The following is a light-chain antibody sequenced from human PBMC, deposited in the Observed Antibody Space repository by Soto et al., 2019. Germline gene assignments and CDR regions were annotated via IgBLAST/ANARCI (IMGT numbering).Light chain of an antibody. CDR3: CSYINRATRGVV. V-gene: IGLV2-14*01. CDR1: RSDVGGYNY. CDR2: DVN. J-gene: IGLJ2*01. Sequence: QSALTQPASVSGSPGQSITISCTGTRSDVGGYNYVSWYQQHPAKAPKLMIFDVNKRPSGVSHRFSGSKSGNTASLTISGLQAEDEAEYYCCSYINRATRGVVFGGGTKLTVL.